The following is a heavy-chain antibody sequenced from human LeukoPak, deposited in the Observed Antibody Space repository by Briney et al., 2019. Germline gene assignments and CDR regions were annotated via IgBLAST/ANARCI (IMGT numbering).Heavy chain of an antibody. Sequence: PSETLSLTCTVSGGSISSYYWSWIRQPPGKGLEWIGYIYYSGSTNYNPSLKSRVTISVDTSKNQFSLKLSSVTAADTAVYYCASLGGIPGEFDHWGQGTLVTVSS. J-gene: IGHJ4*02. D-gene: IGHD4-23*01. V-gene: IGHV4-59*08. CDR2: IYYSGST. CDR3: ASLGGIPGEFDH. CDR1: GGSISSYY.